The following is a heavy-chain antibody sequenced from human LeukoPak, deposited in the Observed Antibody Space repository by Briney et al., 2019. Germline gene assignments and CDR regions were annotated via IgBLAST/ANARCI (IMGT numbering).Heavy chain of an antibody. D-gene: IGHD3-22*01. Sequence: PSETLSLTCAVYGGSFSGYYWSWIRQPPGKGLEWIGEINHSGSTNYNPSLKSRVTISVDTSKNQFSLKLSSMTAADTAVYYCARHRSTGYYYDSSGYFLWWGQGTLVTVSS. J-gene: IGHJ4*02. CDR2: INHSGST. CDR3: ARHRSTGYYYDSSGYFLW. V-gene: IGHV4-34*01. CDR1: GGSFSGYY.